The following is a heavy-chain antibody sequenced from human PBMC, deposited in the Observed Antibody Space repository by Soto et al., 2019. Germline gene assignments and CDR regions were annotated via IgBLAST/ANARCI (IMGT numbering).Heavy chain of an antibody. V-gene: IGHV1-18*01. CDR3: AKGGYYDNSWGKLSHYGLDV. Sequence: QVQLAQSANEVKKPGASVRVSCKAAGYTFIRYGIAWVRQAPGQGLEWMRWISAYNDYTVYAQKFQGRVSMTADTATRTVYMNLRGLKSNDTAVYYCAKGGYYDNSWGKLSHYGLDVWGQGTSVSVSS. CDR1: GYTFIRYG. J-gene: IGHJ6*02. CDR2: ISAYNDYT. D-gene: IGHD3-16*01.